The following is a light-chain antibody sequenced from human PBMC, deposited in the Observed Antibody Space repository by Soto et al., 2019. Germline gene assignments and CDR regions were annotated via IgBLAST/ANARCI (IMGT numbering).Light chain of an antibody. CDR2: EVS. CDR3: SSYSSSTTDVL. Sequence: QSVLTQPASVSGSPGQSITISCTGTSSDVGTYKYVSWYQQHPGKAPKLMIYEVSDRPSGVSNRISGSKSGNTASLTISGLQAEDEADYYCSSYSSSTTDVLFGGGTKVTVL. CDR1: SSDVGTYKY. J-gene: IGLJ2*01. V-gene: IGLV2-14*01.